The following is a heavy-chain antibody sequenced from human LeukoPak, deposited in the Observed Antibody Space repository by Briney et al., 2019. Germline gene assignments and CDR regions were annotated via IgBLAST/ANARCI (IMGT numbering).Heavy chain of an antibody. CDR1: GGSISSYY. J-gene: IGHJ4*02. D-gene: IGHD1-26*01. CDR2: IYYSGST. CDR3: AREIVGAYIDY. V-gene: IGHV4-59*01. Sequence: PSETLSLTXTVSGGSISSYYWSWIRQPPGKGLEWIGYIYYSGSTNYNPSLKSRVTISVDTSKNQFSLELSSVTAADTAVYYCAREIVGAYIDYWGQGNLVTVSS.